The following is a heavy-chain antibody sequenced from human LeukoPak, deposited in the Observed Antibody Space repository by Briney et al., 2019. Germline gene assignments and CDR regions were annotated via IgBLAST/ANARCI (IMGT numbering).Heavy chain of an antibody. J-gene: IGHJ5*02. Sequence: SETLSLTCTVSGGSISSGSYYWSWIRQPAGKGLEWIGRIYTSGSTNYNPSLKSRVTISVDTSKNQFSLKLSSVTAADTAVYYCARNEGGPIDSSSWYNWFDPWGQGTLVTVSS. D-gene: IGHD6-13*01. CDR2: IYTSGST. CDR3: ARNEGGPIDSSSWYNWFDP. V-gene: IGHV4-61*02. CDR1: GGSISSGSYY.